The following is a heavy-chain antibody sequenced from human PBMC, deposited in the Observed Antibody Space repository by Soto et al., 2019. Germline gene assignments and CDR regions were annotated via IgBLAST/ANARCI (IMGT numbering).Heavy chain of an antibody. CDR3: VKCPSWSIAVAGTNYYYYMDV. D-gene: IGHD6-19*01. J-gene: IGHJ6*03. CDR1: GYTFTSYD. CDR2: MNPNSGNT. Sequence: ASVKVSCKASGYTFTSYDINWVRQATGQGLEWMGWMNPNSGNTGYAQKFQGRVTMTRNTSISTAYMELSSLRSEDTALYYCVKCPSWSIAVAGTNYYYYMDVWGKGTTVTVS. V-gene: IGHV1-8*01.